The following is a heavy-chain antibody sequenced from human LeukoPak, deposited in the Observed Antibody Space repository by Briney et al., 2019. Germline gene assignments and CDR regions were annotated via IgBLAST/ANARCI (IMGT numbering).Heavy chain of an antibody. J-gene: IGHJ4*02. D-gene: IGHD6-13*01. CDR3: ARESSSWSYFDY. CDR2: INPSGGST. CDR1: GYTFTSYY. Sequence: ASVKVSCKASGYTFTSYYMHWVRQAPGQGLEWMGIINPSGGSTSYSQKFQGRVTITRDTSASTAYMELSSLRSEDTAVYYCARESSSWSYFDYWGQGTLVTVSS. V-gene: IGHV1-46*01.